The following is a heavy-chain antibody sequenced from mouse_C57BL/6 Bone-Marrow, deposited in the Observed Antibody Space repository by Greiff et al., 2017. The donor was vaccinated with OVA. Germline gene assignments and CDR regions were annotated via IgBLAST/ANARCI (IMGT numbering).Heavy chain of an antibody. CDR1: GFTFSSYA. CDR3: TRDRIYYGNWDAMDY. J-gene: IGHJ4*01. CDR2: ISSGGDYI. D-gene: IGHD2-1*01. V-gene: IGHV5-9-1*02. Sequence: EVKLVESGEGLVKPGGSLKLSCAASGFTFSSYAMSWVRQTPEKRLEWVAYISSGGDYIYYADTVKGRFTISRDNARNTLYLQMSSLKSEDTAMYYCTRDRIYYGNWDAMDYWGQGTSVTVSS.